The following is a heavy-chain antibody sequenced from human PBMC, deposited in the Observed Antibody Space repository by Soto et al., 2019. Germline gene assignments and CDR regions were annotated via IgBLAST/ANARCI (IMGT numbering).Heavy chain of an antibody. V-gene: IGHV4-38-2*01. Sequence: SETLSLTCAVSGDSISSGYYWAWIRQPPGKGLEWIGSIYHSGTTYYNPSLKSRVTISVDTSKNQFSLKLSSVTAADTAVYYCARGGEGYYYDSSGYYVGSGFDYWGQGTLVTVSS. D-gene: IGHD3-22*01. CDR1: GDSISSGYY. J-gene: IGHJ4*02. CDR2: IYHSGTT. CDR3: ARGGEGYYYDSSGYYVGSGFDY.